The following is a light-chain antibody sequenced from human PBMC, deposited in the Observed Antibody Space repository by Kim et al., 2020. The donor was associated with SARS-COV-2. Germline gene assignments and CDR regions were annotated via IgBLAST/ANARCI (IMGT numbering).Light chain of an antibody. Sequence: ASVGDTVTFTCRASQAIAHYLAWYQHKPGKVPQLLIYAATVLQSGVPSRFSGGGSRTHFTLTIASLQPEDVATYYCQKYDSAPQTFGQGTKVDIK. CDR2: AAT. J-gene: IGKJ1*01. V-gene: IGKV1-27*01. CDR3: QKYDSAPQT. CDR1: QAIAHY.